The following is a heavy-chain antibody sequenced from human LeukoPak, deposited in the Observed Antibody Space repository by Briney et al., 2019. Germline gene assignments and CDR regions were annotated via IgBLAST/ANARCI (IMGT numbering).Heavy chain of an antibody. Sequence: GASVKVSCKASGYTFTGYYMHWVRQAPGQGLEWMGWINPNSGGTNYAQKFQGRVTMTRDTSISTAYMELSRLRSDDTAVYYCAKARYSSGWYSYAFDIWGQGTMVTVSS. CDR3: AKARYSSGWYSYAFDI. CDR2: INPNSGGT. D-gene: IGHD6-19*01. J-gene: IGHJ3*02. CDR1: GYTFTGYY. V-gene: IGHV1-2*02.